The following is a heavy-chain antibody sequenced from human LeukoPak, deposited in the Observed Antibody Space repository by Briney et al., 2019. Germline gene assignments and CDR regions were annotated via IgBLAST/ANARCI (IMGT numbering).Heavy chain of an antibody. CDR2: IYPNSGGT. V-gene: IGHV1-2*06. CDR3: ARALVYYYDSSGYPLDY. CDR1: GYTFTGYY. J-gene: IGHJ4*02. Sequence: GASVKVSCKASGYTFTGYYMHWVRQAPGQRLEWMGRIYPNSGGTNYAQKFQGRVTMTRDTSISTAYMELSRLRSDDTAVYYCARALVYYYDSSGYPLDYWGQGTLVTVSS. D-gene: IGHD3-22*01.